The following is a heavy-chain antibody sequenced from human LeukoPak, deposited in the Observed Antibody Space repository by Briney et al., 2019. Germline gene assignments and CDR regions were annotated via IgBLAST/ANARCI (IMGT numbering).Heavy chain of an antibody. J-gene: IGHJ6*02. CDR1: GXTXSNYW. D-gene: IGHD5-18*01. V-gene: IGHV3-7*01. Sequence: GGSLRLSCAASGXTXSNYWMSWVXQXXXXXXXXXXNIKQAESERFYVDSVKDRFIIFRDNAENSVYLQMNSLRDEDTAVYYCARGRFNYGWGMDVWGQGTTVIVSS. CDR3: ARGRFNYGWGMDV. CDR2: IKQAESER.